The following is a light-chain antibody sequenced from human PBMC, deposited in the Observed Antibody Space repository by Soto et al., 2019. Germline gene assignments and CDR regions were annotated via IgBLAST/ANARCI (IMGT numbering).Light chain of an antibody. CDR3: QQYNSYPLT. V-gene: IGKV1-5*03. Sequence: DIQMTQSPSTLSASVGDRVTITCRASQSISSWLAGYQQKPGKAPKLLIYKASNLESGVPSRFSGSGSGTEFTLTISSLQPDDFATYYCQQYNSYPLTVGRGTKVDIK. J-gene: IGKJ3*01. CDR2: KAS. CDR1: QSISSW.